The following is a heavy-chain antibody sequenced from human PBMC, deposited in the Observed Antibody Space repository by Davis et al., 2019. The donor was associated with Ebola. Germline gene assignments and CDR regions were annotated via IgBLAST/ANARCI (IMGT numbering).Heavy chain of an antibody. CDR2: IIPIFGTA. V-gene: IGHV1-69*13. D-gene: IGHD2-2*01. Sequence: SVQVSCKASGGTFSSYAISWVRQAPGQGLEWMGGIIPIFGTANYAQKFQGRVTITADESTSTAYMELSSLRSEDTAVYYCANLLVPAASYYYYYYMDVWGKGTTVTVSS. CDR3: ANLLVPAASYYYYYYMDV. J-gene: IGHJ6*03. CDR1: GGTFSSYA.